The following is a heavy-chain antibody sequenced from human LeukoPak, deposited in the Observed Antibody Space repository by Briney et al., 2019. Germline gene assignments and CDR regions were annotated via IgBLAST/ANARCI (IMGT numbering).Heavy chain of an antibody. Sequence: GGSLRLSCAASGFTFSDSYMSWIRQAPGKGLEWVSYISSSSSETNDADSVKGRFTISRDNAKNSLYLQMNSLRAEDTAVYYCARVSRTTELGDDYWGQGTLVTVSS. CDR1: GFTFSDSY. V-gene: IGHV3-11*06. J-gene: IGHJ4*02. CDR2: ISSSSSET. D-gene: IGHD1-1*01. CDR3: ARVSRTTELGDDY.